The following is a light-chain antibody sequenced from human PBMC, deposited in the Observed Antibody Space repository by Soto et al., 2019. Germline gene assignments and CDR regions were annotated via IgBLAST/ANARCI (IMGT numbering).Light chain of an antibody. CDR2: EVT. V-gene: IGLV2-14*01. J-gene: IGLJ1*01. CDR3: NSYTSSSTYV. CDR1: SSDVGSHNH. Sequence: QSALTQPASVSGSPGQSIAISCTGTSSDVGSHNHVSWYQQYPGKAPKLIIYEVTNRPSGVSARFSGSKFGSTASLTISGLQAEDEGEYYCNSYTSSSTYVFGTGTKVTVL.